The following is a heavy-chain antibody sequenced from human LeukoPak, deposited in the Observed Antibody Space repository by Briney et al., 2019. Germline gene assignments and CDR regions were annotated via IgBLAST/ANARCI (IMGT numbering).Heavy chain of an antibody. CDR2: ISWNSGSI. J-gene: IGHJ3*02. V-gene: IGHV3-9*01. D-gene: IGHD6-19*01. CDR3: AKGTVAGKRTIQNDAFDI. Sequence: PGGSLRLSCAASGFTFSSYAMSWVRQAPGKGLEWVSGISWNSGSIGYADSVKGRFTISRDNAKNSLYLQMNSLRAEDTALYYCAKGTVAGKRTIQNDAFDIWGQGTMVTVSS. CDR1: GFTFSSYA.